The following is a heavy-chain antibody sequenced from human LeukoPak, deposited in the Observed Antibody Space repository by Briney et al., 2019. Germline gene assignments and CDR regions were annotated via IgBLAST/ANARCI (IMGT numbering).Heavy chain of an antibody. Sequence: GGSLRLSCAASGFTFSNYAMHWVRQAPGKGLEYVSAISRNGDNTYYANSVTGRFTISRDNAKNSLYLQMNSLRAEDTAVYYCAELGITMIGGVWGKGTTVTISS. CDR1: GFTFSNYA. V-gene: IGHV3-64*01. D-gene: IGHD3-10*02. CDR2: ISRNGDNT. J-gene: IGHJ6*04. CDR3: AELGITMIGGV.